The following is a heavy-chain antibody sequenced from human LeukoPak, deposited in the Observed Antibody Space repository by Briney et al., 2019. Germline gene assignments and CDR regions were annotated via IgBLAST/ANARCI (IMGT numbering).Heavy chain of an antibody. CDR1: GGSFSGYY. V-gene: IGHV4-34*01. J-gene: IGHJ4*02. CDR2: INHSGST. D-gene: IGHD6-19*01. Sequence: SETLSLTCAVYGGSFSGYYWSWIRQPPGKGPEWIGEINHSGSTNYNPSLKSRVTISVDTSKNQFSLKLSSVTAADTAVYYCARVGSSGPIRNWGQGTLVTVSS. CDR3: ARVGSSGPIRN.